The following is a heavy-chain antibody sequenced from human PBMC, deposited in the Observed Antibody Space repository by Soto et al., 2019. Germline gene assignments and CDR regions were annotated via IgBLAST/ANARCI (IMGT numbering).Heavy chain of an antibody. Sequence: EVQLVESGGGLVKPGGSLRLSCAASGFTFSSYSMNWVRQAPGNGLEWVSSISSSSSYIYYADSVKGRFTISRDNAKNSLYLQMSSLRAEDTAVYYCARAVGVFEYGGTIDYWGQGTLVTVSS. J-gene: IGHJ4*02. CDR2: ISSSSSYI. V-gene: IGHV3-21*01. D-gene: IGHD4-17*01. CDR3: ARAVGVFEYGGTIDY. CDR1: GFTFSSYS.